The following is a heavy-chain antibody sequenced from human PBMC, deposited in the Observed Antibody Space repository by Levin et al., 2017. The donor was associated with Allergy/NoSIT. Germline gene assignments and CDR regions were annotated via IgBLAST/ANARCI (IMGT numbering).Heavy chain of an antibody. CDR1: GGSISNYS. J-gene: IGHJ4*02. Sequence: GSLRLSCTVSGGSISNYSWSWIRQPAGKGLEWIGRMYISGSTNYNPSLKSRVTMSVDTSKSQFSLKLSSVTAADTAVYYCATVAGYFDYWGQGALVTVSS. D-gene: IGHD6-19*01. CDR3: ATVAGYFDY. CDR2: MYISGST. V-gene: IGHV4-4*07.